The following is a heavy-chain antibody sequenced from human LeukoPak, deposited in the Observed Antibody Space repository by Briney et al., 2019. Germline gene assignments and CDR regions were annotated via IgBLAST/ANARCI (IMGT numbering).Heavy chain of an antibody. CDR3: ANGDYYDSSGPGQY. Sequence: GGSLRLSCAASGFTFNDYYMSWIRQAPGKGLEWLSYINIGGTNTHYADSVKGRFTISRDNAKNSLYLQMNSLRAEDTALYYCANGDYYDSSGPGQYWGQGTLVTVSS. J-gene: IGHJ4*02. CDR2: INIGGTNT. V-gene: IGHV3-11*03. D-gene: IGHD3-22*01. CDR1: GFTFNDYY.